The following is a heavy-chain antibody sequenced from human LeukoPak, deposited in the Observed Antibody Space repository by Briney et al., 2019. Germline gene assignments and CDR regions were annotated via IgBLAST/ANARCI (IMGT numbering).Heavy chain of an antibody. CDR3: ARYCGGDCYSLRADAFDI. D-gene: IGHD2-21*02. J-gene: IGHJ3*02. V-gene: IGHV1-2*02. Sequence: ASVKVSCKASGYTFTGYYMHWVRQAPGQGLEWMGWINPNSGGTNYAQKFQGRVTMTRDTSISTAYMELSSLRSEDTAVYYCARYCGGDCYSLRADAFDIWGQGTMVTVSS. CDR2: INPNSGGT. CDR1: GYTFTGYY.